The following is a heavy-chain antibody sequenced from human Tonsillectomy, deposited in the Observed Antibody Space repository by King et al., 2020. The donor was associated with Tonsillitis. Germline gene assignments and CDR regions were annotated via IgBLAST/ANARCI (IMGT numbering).Heavy chain of an antibody. D-gene: IGHD3-10*01. CDR2: INPNSGGT. CDR1: GYTFTDYF. CDR3: ARVPRFGIPYCMDF. J-gene: IGHJ6*02. V-gene: IGHV1-2*02. Sequence: QLVQSGAEVKKPGASVKVSCKASGYTFTDYFIHWVRQAPGQGLEWMGWINPNSGGTNYAQKFQGRGSMTRDTSISTAYMELSRLKSDDTAGYYCARVPRFGIPYCMDFWGQGTTVIVSS.